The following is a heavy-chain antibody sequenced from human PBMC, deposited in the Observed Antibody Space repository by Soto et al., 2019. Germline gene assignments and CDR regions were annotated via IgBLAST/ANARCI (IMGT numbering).Heavy chain of an antibody. J-gene: IGHJ4*02. CDR1: GFTFSSYA. Sequence: PGGSLRLSCAASGFTFSSYAMNWVRQAPGKGLEWVSVICGDDGNTYYADSVKGRFTISRDNSKNTLYLQMSSLRAEDTAVYYCAKSSGATCYAGADYWGRGTLVTVSS. CDR3: AKSSGATCYAGADY. V-gene: IGHV3-23*01. CDR2: ICGDDGNT. D-gene: IGHD2-2*01.